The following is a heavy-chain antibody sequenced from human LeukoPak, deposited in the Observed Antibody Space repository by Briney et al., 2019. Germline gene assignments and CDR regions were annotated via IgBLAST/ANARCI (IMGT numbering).Heavy chain of an antibody. CDR1: RYTXTGYY. V-gene: IGHV1-2*06. J-gene: IGHJ5*02. D-gene: IGHD4-17*01. CDR2: INPNSGGT. Sequence: ASVKVSCKASRYTXTGYYMYWVRQAPGQGLECLGRINPNSGGTNYAQKFQGRVTMTRDTSISTAYMELSRLRSDDTAVYYCARGSYGDQNWFDPWGQGTLVTVSS. CDR3: ARGSYGDQNWFDP.